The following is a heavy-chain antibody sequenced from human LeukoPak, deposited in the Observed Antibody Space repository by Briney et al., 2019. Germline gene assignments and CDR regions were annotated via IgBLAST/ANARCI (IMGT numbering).Heavy chain of an antibody. J-gene: IGHJ6*03. D-gene: IGHD2-15*01. CDR3: ARDVLGGSGYYYMDV. V-gene: IGHV3-74*01. CDR1: GITFSNYW. Sequence: GGSLRLSCAASGITFSNYWMHWVRQAPGKGLVWVSRINNDGTSTNYADSVKGRFTMSRDNAKNTMFLQMNSLRAEDTAVYYCARDVLGGSGYYYMDVWGKGTTVTISS. CDR2: INNDGTST.